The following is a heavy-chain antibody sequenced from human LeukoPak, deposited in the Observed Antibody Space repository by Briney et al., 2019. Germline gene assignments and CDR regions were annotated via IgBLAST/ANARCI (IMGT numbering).Heavy chain of an antibody. CDR2: ISHYNGKT. J-gene: IGHJ5*02. CDR3: ARDIYRDSLHVSWFAP. CDR1: GYTFTSYG. Sequence: ASVKVSCKASGYTFTSYGISGVRQAPGQPLEGMGWISHYNGKTNYAHKLQGRVTMTTDTTTRTAYMEMRSLRSDETGVYYCARDIYRDSLHVSWFAPWGQGTLVTVSS. V-gene: IGHV1-18*01. D-gene: IGHD4-11*01.